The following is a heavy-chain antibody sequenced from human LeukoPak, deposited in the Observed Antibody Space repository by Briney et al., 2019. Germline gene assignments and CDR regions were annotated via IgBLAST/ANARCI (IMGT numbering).Heavy chain of an antibody. CDR2: IRSKAHNYAT. D-gene: IGHD4/OR15-4a*01. CDR3: SRQADYTTTYFDY. V-gene: IGHV3-73*01. Sequence: SGGSLRLSCAASGSIFSGSTLHWVRQASGKGLEWVGRIRSKAHNYATTYAASVTGRFTISRDDSKNTAYLQMNSLKTEDTAVYYCSRQADYTTTYFDYWGQGTLVTVSS. CDR1: GSIFSGST. J-gene: IGHJ4*02.